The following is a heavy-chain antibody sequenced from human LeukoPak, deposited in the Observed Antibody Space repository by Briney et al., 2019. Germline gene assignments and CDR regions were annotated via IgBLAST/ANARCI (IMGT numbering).Heavy chain of an antibody. J-gene: IGHJ4*02. CDR1: GFTFSSYG. D-gene: IGHD3-10*01. V-gene: IGHV3-30*02. CDR2: IRYDGTNE. CDR3: ARVEAVYYYGSASPYSPY. Sequence: HAGGSLRLSCAASGFTFSSYGMHWVRQAPGKGLEWVTFIRYDGTNEYYADSVGGRFTISRDNSKNTLYLQMNSLRPEDTAVYYCARVEAVYYYGSASPYSPYWGQGTLVTVSS.